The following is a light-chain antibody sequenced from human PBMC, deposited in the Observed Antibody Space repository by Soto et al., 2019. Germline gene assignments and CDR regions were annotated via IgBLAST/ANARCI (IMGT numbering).Light chain of an antibody. V-gene: IGKV1-33*01. CDR3: KQYDNLIT. J-gene: IGKJ4*01. CDR1: QGSRNY. Sequence: DIQMTQSPSALSASGRVRVTITGQAIQGSRNYLNGYQQRPGQAPKLLIYDASILETGVPSRFSGSGSGTVFSFTISSLQPEDVATYYWKQYDNLITFGGGTKVQIK. CDR2: DAS.